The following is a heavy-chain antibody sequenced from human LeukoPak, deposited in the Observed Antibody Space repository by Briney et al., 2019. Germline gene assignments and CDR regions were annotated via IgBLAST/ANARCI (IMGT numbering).Heavy chain of an antibody. J-gene: IGHJ6*03. CDR2: INSDGRST. V-gene: IGHV3-74*01. CDR3: AREITCPDGTACSCMDV. Sequence: GGSLRLSRAASGITLSPYWMHWVRQIPGKGPAWVSRINSDGRSTAYANSVKGRCTTSRANPNNRLYLQMNTLRADDTAVYYCAREITCPDGTACSCMDVWGKGSTVTVSS. D-gene: IGHD2-2*01. CDR1: GITLSPYW.